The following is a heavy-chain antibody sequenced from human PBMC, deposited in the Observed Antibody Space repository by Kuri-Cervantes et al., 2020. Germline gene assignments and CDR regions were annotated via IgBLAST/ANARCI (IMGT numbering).Heavy chain of an antibody. CDR3: VREVGAPGAYDK. CDR1: GFTFSSYA. V-gene: IGHV3-23*01. J-gene: IGHJ3*02. Sequence: GSLRLSCAASGFTFSSYAMSWVRQAPGKGLEWVSSISGSGGGTYYADSVKGRFTISRDNSQNTLSLQMNSLRAEDTALYSCVREVGAPGAYDKWGQGTMVTVSS. D-gene: IGHD1-26*01. CDR2: ISGSGGGT.